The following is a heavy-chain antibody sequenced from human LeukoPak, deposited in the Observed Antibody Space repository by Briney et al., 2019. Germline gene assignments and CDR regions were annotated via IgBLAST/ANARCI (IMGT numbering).Heavy chain of an antibody. V-gene: IGHV1-18*01. J-gene: IGHJ4*02. Sequence: ASVKVSCKASGYTFTSYGIRWVRQAPGQGLEWMGWISAYNGNTNYAQKLQGRVTMTTDTSTSTAYMELRSLRSDDTAVYYCARASPWYQLLWDYYFDYWGQGTLVTVSS. CDR2: ISAYNGNT. CDR1: GYTFTSYG. CDR3: ARASPWYQLLWDYYFDY. D-gene: IGHD2-2*01.